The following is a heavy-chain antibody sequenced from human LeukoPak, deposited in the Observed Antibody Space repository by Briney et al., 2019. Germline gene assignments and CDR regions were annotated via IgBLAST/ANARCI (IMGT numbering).Heavy chain of an antibody. CDR3: AREHVDLAVAASGPFEI. V-gene: IGHV3-74*01. Sequence: TGGSLRLSCAASGFTFSSYWMHWVRQAPGKGLVWVSRIISDGSSTSYADSVKGRFTISRDNAKNTLYLQMNSLRAEDTAVYYCAREHVDLAVAASGPFEIWGLGTMVTVSS. J-gene: IGHJ3*02. CDR2: IISDGSST. D-gene: IGHD6-19*01. CDR1: GFTFSSYW.